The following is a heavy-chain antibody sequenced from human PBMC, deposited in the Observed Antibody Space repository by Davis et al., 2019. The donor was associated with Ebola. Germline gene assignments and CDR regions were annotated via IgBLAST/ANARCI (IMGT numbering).Heavy chain of an antibody. CDR3: ARRAAAGTGWYFDL. Sequence: SETLSLTCAVHGGSFSGYYWSWIRQPPGKGLEWIGSIYYSGSTYYNPSLKSRVTISVDTSKNQFSLKLSPVTAADTAVYYCARRAAAGTGWYFDLWGRGTLVTVSS. V-gene: IGHV4-34*01. J-gene: IGHJ2*01. CDR2: IYYSGST. D-gene: IGHD6-13*01. CDR1: GGSFSGYY.